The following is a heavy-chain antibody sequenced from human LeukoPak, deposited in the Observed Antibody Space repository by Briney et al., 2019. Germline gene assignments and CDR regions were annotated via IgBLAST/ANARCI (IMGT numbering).Heavy chain of an antibody. Sequence: GGSLRLSCAASGFTFSDYYMSWIRQAPGKGLEWVSYISSSGSTIYYADSVKGRFTISRDNSKNTLYLQMNSLRAEDTAVYYCARDIAVAGYFDYWGQGTLVTVSS. CDR2: ISSSGSTI. CDR1: GFTFSDYY. CDR3: ARDIAVAGYFDY. V-gene: IGHV3-11*01. D-gene: IGHD6-13*01. J-gene: IGHJ4*02.